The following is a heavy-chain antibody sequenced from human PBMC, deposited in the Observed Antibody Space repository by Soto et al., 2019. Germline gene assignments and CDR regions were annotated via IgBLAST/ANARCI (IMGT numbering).Heavy chain of an antibody. CDR2: FDPEDGER. Sequence: ASVKVSCKVSGYTLIELSMQWVRQASGKGLEWMGGFDPEDGERIYAQKFQGRVTMTEDTSTDTAHMELSSLRSEDTAVYYCATDRMVAYFQHWGQGTLVTVSS. D-gene: IGHD2-15*01. CDR1: GYTLIELS. V-gene: IGHV1-24*01. J-gene: IGHJ1*01. CDR3: ATDRMVAYFQH.